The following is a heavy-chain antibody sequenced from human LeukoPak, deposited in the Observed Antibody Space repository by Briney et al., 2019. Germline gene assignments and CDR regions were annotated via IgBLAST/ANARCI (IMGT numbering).Heavy chain of an antibody. V-gene: IGHV4-59*08. D-gene: IGHD6-19*01. CDR1: GGSISSYY. J-gene: IGHJ4*02. Sequence: PSETLSLTCTVSGGSISSYYWSWIRQPPGKGLEWIGYIYYSGSTNYNPSLKSRVTISVDTSKNQFSLKLSSVTAADTAVYYCARPSGWYGGFDYWGQGTLVTVSS. CDR3: ARPSGWYGGFDY. CDR2: IYYSGST.